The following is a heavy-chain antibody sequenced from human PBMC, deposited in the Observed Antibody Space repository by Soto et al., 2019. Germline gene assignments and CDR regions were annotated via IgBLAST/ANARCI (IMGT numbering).Heavy chain of an antibody. CDR2: INPSGGST. J-gene: IGHJ4*02. CDR3: ARDPGYCSGGSCYAMHFDY. CDR1: GYTFTSYY. Sequence: ASVKVSFKASGYTFTSYYMHWVRQAPGQGLEWMGIINPSGGSTSYAQKFQGRVTMTRDTSTSTVYMELSSLRSEDTAVYYCARDPGYCSGGSCYAMHFDYWGQGTLVTVSS. V-gene: IGHV1-46*01. D-gene: IGHD2-15*01.